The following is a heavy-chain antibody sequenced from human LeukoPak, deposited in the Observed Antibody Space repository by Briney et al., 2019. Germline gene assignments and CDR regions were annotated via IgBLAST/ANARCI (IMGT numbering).Heavy chain of an antibody. J-gene: IGHJ4*02. CDR2: ISSSGSTI. CDR1: GFTFSSYE. V-gene: IGHV3-48*03. CDR3: ARGGHYYDILTGYYIKREFDY. D-gene: IGHD3-9*01. Sequence: GGSLRLSCAASGFTFSSYEMNWVRQAPGKGLEWVSYISSSGSTIYYADSVKGRFTISRDNAKNSLYLQMNSLGAEDTAVYYCARGGHYYDILTGYYIKREFDYWGQGTLVTVSS.